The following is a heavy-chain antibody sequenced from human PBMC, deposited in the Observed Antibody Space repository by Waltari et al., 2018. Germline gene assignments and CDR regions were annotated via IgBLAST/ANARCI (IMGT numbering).Heavy chain of an antibody. CDR2: IYTSGST. CDR1: GGSISCSSYY. V-gene: IGHV4-39*01. Sequence: LQLQESGPGLVKPSATLSLTCTVSGGSISCSSYYCGWNRQPPGKGLEWIGSIYTSGSTYDNPPLKSRLTISVDTSKNQFSLKLSSVTAADTAVNYCARHIENYDFWSGYYGEGYGMDVWGQGTTGTVSS. CDR3: ARHIENYDFWSGYYGEGYGMDV. D-gene: IGHD3-3*01. J-gene: IGHJ6*02.